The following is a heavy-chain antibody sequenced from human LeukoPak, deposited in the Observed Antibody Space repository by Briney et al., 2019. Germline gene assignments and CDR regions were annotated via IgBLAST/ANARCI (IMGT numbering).Heavy chain of an antibody. CDR2: IYNSGST. Sequence: PSETLSLTCTVSGVSISSGVYYYWTWIRQHPGKGLEWIAYIYNSGSTYYSPSLKSRVTISLDTSKNQFSLKLSSVTAADTAVYYCARGAPHGSGSFGDWFDPWGQGTLVTVSS. J-gene: IGHJ5*02. CDR1: GVSISSGVYYY. D-gene: IGHD3-10*01. CDR3: ARGAPHGSGSFGDWFDP. V-gene: IGHV4-31*03.